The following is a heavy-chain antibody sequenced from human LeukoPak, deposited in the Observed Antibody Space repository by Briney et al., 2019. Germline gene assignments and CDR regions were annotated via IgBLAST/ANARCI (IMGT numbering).Heavy chain of an antibody. V-gene: IGHV4-4*07. CDR1: GGSISIYY. CDR2: IYTSGNT. Sequence: PSQTLSLTCTVSGGSISIYYWSWIRQPAGKGLEWIGRIYTSGNTHYNPSLKSRVTMSVDTSKNQFSLKLSSVTAADTAVYFCARLRSTYWYFDLWGRGTLVTVSS. CDR3: ARLRSTYWYFDL. D-gene: IGHD1-26*01. J-gene: IGHJ2*01.